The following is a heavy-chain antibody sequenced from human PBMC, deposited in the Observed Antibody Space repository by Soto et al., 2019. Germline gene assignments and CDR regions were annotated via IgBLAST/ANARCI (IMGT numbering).Heavy chain of an antibody. V-gene: IGHV4-34*01. Sequence: QVQLQQWGAGLLKPSETLSLTCAVYGGSFSGYYWSWIRQPPGKGLEWIGEINHSGSTNYNPSLKSRVTISVDTSKNQFSLKLSAVTAADTAVYYCARGEYSSSWYRVDWGPYVDYWGQGTLVTVSS. CDR2: INHSGST. CDR3: ARGEYSSSWYRVDWGPYVDY. CDR1: GGSFSGYY. D-gene: IGHD6-13*01. J-gene: IGHJ4*02.